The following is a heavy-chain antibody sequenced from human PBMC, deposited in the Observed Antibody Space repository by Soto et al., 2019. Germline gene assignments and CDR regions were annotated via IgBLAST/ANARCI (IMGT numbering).Heavy chain of an antibody. J-gene: IGHJ3*02. CDR1: GFTFSSYG. Sequence: GGSLRLSCAASGFTFSSYGMHWVRQAPGKGLEWVAVIWYDGSNKYYADSVKGRFTISRDNSKNTLYLQMNSLRAEDTAVYYCASLSLIADYDYIWGSPNDAFDIWGQGTMVTVSS. D-gene: IGHD3-16*01. V-gene: IGHV3-33*01. CDR3: ASLSLIADYDYIWGSPNDAFDI. CDR2: IWYDGSNK.